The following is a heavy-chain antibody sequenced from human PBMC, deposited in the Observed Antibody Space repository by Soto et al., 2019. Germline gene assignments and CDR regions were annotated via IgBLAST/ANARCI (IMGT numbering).Heavy chain of an antibody. CDR3: AKEDAFLTGYIDY. D-gene: IGHD3-9*01. V-gene: IGHV4-59*12. CDR1: GGSISNYY. CDR2: IYYSGST. J-gene: IGHJ4*02. Sequence: QVQLQESGPGLVKPSETLSLTCTVSGGSISNYYWTWIRQPPGKGLELIGYIYYSGSTNYNPSLKSRVTISVDTSKNQFSLKLSSVTAADTAVYYCAKEDAFLTGYIDYWGQGTLVTVSS.